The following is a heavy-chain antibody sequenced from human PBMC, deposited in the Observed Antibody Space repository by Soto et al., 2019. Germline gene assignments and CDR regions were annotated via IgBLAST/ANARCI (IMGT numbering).Heavy chain of an antibody. CDR1: GGSISSYY. Sequence: SETLSLTCTVSGGSISSYYWSWIRQPPGKGLEWIGYIYYSGSTNYNPSLRSRVTISVDTSKNQFSLKLSSVTAADTAVYYCARGGYSDYGDYVLLFDYWGQGTLVTVSS. J-gene: IGHJ4*02. CDR3: ARGGYSDYGDYVLLFDY. V-gene: IGHV4-59*01. CDR2: IYYSGST. D-gene: IGHD4-17*01.